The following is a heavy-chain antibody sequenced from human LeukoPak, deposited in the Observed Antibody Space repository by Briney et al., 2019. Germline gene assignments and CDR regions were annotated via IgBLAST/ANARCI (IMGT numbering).Heavy chain of an antibody. J-gene: IGHJ4*02. CDR3: ARVLTGTTGRIDY. D-gene: IGHD1-1*01. V-gene: IGHV3-23*01. CDR2: ISGSGGST. CDR1: GFTFRRYG. Sequence: PGGSLRLSCAASGFTFRRYGMSWVRQAPGKGVEWVSAISGSGGSTFYADSVKGCFTISRDNSKNTLHLQMNSLRADDTAVYYCARVLTGTTGRIDYWGQGTLVTVSS.